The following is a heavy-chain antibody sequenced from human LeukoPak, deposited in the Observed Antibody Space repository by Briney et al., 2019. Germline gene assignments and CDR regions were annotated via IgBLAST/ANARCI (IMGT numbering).Heavy chain of an antibody. CDR3: ARDSSGWYPFDY. CDR2: INHSGST. V-gene: IGHV4-34*01. Sequence: SETLSLTCAVYGGSFRGYYWSWIRQPPGKGLEWVGEINHSGSTNYNPSLKSRVTISVDTSKNQFSLKLSSVTAADTAVYYCARDSSGWYPFDYWGQGTLVTVSS. D-gene: IGHD6-19*01. J-gene: IGHJ4*02. CDR1: GGSFRGYY.